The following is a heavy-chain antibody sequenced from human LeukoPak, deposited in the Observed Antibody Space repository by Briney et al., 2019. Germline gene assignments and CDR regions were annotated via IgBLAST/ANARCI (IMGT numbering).Heavy chain of an antibody. CDR3: ARRGSSGFGY. Sequence: SETPSLTCAVYGGSFSGYYWSWIRQPPGKGLEWIGEINHSGSTNYNPSLKSRVTISVDTSKNQFSLKLSSVTAADTAVYYCARRGSSGFGYWGQGTLVTVSS. J-gene: IGHJ4*02. D-gene: IGHD6-19*01. V-gene: IGHV4-34*01. CDR1: GGSFSGYY. CDR2: INHSGST.